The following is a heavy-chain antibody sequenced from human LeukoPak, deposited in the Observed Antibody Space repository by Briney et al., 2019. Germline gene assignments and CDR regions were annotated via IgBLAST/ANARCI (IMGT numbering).Heavy chain of an antibody. D-gene: IGHD3-22*01. CDR2: ITSSTSTI. Sequence: GGSLRLSCAASGLTFSTYWMTWVRQAPGKGLEWVSCITSSTSTIYYADSVKGRFTISRDNAKNSLYLQMNSLRVEDTAVYYCAREKCYDTRGPSDYWGQGTLVAVSS. V-gene: IGHV3-48*04. CDR3: AREKCYDTRGPSDY. CDR1: GLTFSTYW. J-gene: IGHJ4*02.